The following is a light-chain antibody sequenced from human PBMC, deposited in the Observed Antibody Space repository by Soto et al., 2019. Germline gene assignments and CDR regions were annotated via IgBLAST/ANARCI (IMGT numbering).Light chain of an antibody. J-gene: IGLJ1*01. V-gene: IGLV2-14*01. Sequence: SALTQPASVSGSPGQSITIYCPGTSGDIGGYNYVSWYQQHPGKAPKVMIYEVSNRPSGVSNRFSGSKSGNTASLTISGLQAEDEADYYFSSYTSHSTPYVFGTANNVNVL. CDR2: EVS. CDR1: SGDIGGYNY. CDR3: SSYTSHSTPYV.